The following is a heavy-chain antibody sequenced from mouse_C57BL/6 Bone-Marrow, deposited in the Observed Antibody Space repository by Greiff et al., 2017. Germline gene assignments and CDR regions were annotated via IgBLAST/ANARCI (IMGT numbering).Heavy chain of an antibody. J-gene: IGHJ2*01. Sequence: VQLQQPGAELVKPGASVKLSCKASGYTFTSYWMHWVKQRPGQGLEWIGMIHPNSGSTNYNEKFQSKATLTVDKSSSTAYMQLSSLTSEDSAVYYCARGGVYGSSLTWGQGTTLTVSS. D-gene: IGHD1-1*01. CDR3: ARGGVYGSSLT. CDR1: GYTFTSYW. CDR2: IHPNSGST. V-gene: IGHV1-64*01.